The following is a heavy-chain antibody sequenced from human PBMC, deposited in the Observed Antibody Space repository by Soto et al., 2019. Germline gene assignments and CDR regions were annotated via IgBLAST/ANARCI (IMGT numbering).Heavy chain of an antibody. Sequence: PSETLSLTCAVSGGSISSGGYSWSWIRQPPGKGLEWIGYIYYSGSTYYNPSLKSRVTISVDTSKNQFSLKLSSVTAADTAVYYCARSSWDWFDPWGQGTLVTVSS. CDR3: ARSSWDWFDP. CDR1: GGSISSGGYS. V-gene: IGHV4-31*11. D-gene: IGHD6-6*01. CDR2: IYYSGST. J-gene: IGHJ5*02.